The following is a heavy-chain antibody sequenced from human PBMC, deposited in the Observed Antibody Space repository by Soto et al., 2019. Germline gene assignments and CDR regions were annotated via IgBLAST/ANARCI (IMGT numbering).Heavy chain of an antibody. V-gene: IGHV3-33*01. CDR1: GFTFSSYG. CDR2: IWYDGSNK. J-gene: IGHJ3*02. Sequence: GGSLRLSCAASGFTFSSYGMHWVRQAPGKGLEWVAVIWYDGSNKYYADSVKGRFTISRDNSKNTLYLQMNSLRAEDTAVYYCARDLRPRTVAGTFDAFDIWGQGTMVTVSS. D-gene: IGHD6-19*01. CDR3: ARDLRPRTVAGTFDAFDI.